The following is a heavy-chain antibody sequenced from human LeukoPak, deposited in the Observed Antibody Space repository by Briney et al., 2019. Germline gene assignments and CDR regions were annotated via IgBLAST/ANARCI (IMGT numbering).Heavy chain of an antibody. J-gene: IGHJ4*02. CDR1: GGSISSYY. CDR2: IYTSGST. V-gene: IGHV4-4*07. Sequence: SETLSLTCTVSGGSISSYYWSWIRQPAGKGLEWIGRIYTSGSTNYNPSLKSRVTMSVDTSKNQSSLKLSSVTAADTAVYYCARLILAAAGRAYYFDYWGQGTLVTVSS. D-gene: IGHD6-13*01. CDR3: ARLILAAAGRAYYFDY.